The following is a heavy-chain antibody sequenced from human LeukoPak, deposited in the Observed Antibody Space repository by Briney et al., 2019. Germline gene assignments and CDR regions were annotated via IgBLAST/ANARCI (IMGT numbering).Heavy chain of an antibody. V-gene: IGHV4-34*01. CDR3: ARAAGDYGDPYYYGMDV. CDR2: IYRSGST. Sequence: SETLSLTCAVYGGSFSGYYWSWIRQPPGKGLEWIGYIYRSGSTYYNPSLKSRVTISVDRSKNQFSLKLSSVTAADTAVYYCARAAGDYGDPYYYGMDVWGQGTTVTVSS. J-gene: IGHJ6*02. D-gene: IGHD4-17*01. CDR1: GGSFSGYY.